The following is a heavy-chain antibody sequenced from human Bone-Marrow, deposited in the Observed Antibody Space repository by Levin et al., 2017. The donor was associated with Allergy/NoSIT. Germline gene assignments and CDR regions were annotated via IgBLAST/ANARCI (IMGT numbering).Heavy chain of an antibody. J-gene: IGHJ5*02. D-gene: IGHD6-13*01. CDR2: IYYSGST. CDR1: GGSISSSSYY. Sequence: GSLRLSCTVSGGSISSSSYYWGWIRQPPGKGLEWIGSIYYSGSTYYNPSLKSRVTISVDTSKNQFSLKLSSVTAADTAVYYCVRNSLIAAAGTVFGFNWFDPWGQGTLVTVSS. V-gene: IGHV4-39*01. CDR3: VRNSLIAAAGTVFGFNWFDP.